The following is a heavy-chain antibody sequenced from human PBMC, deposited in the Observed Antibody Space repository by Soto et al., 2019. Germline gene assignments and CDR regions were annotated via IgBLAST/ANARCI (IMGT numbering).Heavy chain of an antibody. CDR3: ARDICTGGSCYDY. CDR1: GFTVGSNY. D-gene: IGHD2-15*01. J-gene: IGHJ4*02. Sequence: LRLSCAASGFTVGSNYMSWVRQAPGKGLEWVSVIYSGGRTFYADSVKGRFTISRDNSKNTLYLQMNNVRAEDTAVYYCARDICTGGSCYDYWGQGTLVTVSS. V-gene: IGHV3-53*01. CDR2: IYSGGRT.